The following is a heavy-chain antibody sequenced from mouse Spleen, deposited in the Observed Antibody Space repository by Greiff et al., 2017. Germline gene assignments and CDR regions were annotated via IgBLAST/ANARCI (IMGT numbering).Heavy chain of an antibody. CDR1: GFTFSSYA. Sequence: EVKVVESGGGLVKRGGSLKLSCAASGFTFSSYAMSWVRQTPEKRLEWVATISSGGGNTYYPDSVKGRFTISRDNAKNTLYLQMSSLKSEDTAMYYCARDYDYALYAMDYWGQGTSVTVSS. J-gene: IGHJ4*01. V-gene: IGHV5-9*04. D-gene: IGHD2-4*01. CDR2: ISSGGGNT. CDR3: ARDYDYALYAMDY.